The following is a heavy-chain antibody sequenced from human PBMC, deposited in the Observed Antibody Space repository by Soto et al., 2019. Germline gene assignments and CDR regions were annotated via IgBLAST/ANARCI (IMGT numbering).Heavy chain of an antibody. CDR1: GGSFKSGSYS. V-gene: IGHV4-61*01. D-gene: IGHD3-3*01. Sequence: VQLQESGPGLVKPSETLSLTCTVSGGSFKSGSYSWSWIRQPPGKGLKWIGYVYHTGRTSYNPSLKSRVAISMDTSKNQFSLNLDSVTAADTAVYFCARDFAYFDSWGEGTLVTVSS. CDR2: VYHTGRT. J-gene: IGHJ4*02. CDR3: ARDFAYFDS.